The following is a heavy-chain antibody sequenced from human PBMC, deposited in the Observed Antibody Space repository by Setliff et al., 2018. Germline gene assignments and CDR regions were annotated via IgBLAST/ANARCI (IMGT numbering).Heavy chain of an antibody. CDR2: ISYDGSNI. Sequence: GGSLRLSCAASGFTFSSYAMHWVRQAPGKGLEWVAVISYDGSNIYYGDSVKGRFTISRDNSKNTLYLQMNSLRAEDTAVYYCAKSWVVPAAITFSGFDPWGQGTLVTVSS. V-gene: IGHV3-30*18. CDR1: GFTFSSYA. J-gene: IGHJ5*02. CDR3: AKSWVVPAAITFSGFDP. D-gene: IGHD2-2*01.